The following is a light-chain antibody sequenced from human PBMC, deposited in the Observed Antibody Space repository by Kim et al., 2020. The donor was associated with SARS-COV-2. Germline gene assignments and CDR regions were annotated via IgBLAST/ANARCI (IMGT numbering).Light chain of an antibody. CDR2: GAS. Sequence: SPGERATLSRRASQSVSSNLAWYQQKPGQAPRLLIYGASTRATGIPARFSGSGSGTEFTLTISSLQSEDFAVYYCQQYNNWPMYTFGQGTKLEI. CDR1: QSVSSN. J-gene: IGKJ2*01. CDR3: QQYNNWPMYT. V-gene: IGKV3-15*01.